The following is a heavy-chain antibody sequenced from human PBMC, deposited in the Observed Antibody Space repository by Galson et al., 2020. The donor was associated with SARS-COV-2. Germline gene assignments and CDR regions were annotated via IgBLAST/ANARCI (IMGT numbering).Heavy chain of an antibody. CDR2: INTNTGNP. CDR1: GFTFTAYA. D-gene: IGHD4-17*01. Sequence: ASVKVSCKTSGFTFTAYAMHWVRQAPGQGLEWMGWINTNTGNPTNAQGFTGRFVFSLDTSVRTTYLQISSLKAEDTAVYYCASDFWSVVSMTTVTSRGFWGQGTLVTVSS. J-gene: IGHJ4*02. CDR3: ASDFWSVVSMTTVTSRGF. V-gene: IGHV7-4-1*02.